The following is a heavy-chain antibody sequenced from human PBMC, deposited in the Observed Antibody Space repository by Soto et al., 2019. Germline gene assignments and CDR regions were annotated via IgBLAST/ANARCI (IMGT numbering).Heavy chain of an antibody. CDR3: ARGLVRAFDI. Sequence: ASVKVSCKESGYTFTSYEMHTVRQAPGQGLEWMGIINPSGGSTSYAQKFQGRVTMTRDTSTSTVYMELSGLCSEDTAVYCGARGLVRAFDIWGQGTMVTVSS. V-gene: IGHV1-46*03. J-gene: IGHJ3*02. CDR1: GYTFTSYE. D-gene: IGHD3-10*01. CDR2: INPSGGST.